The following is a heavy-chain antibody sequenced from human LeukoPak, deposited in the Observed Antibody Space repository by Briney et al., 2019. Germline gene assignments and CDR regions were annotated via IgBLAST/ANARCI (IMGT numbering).Heavy chain of an antibody. CDR2: IYSGGST. Sequence: GGSLRLFCAASGFTVSSNYMSWVRQAPGKGLEWVSVIYSGGSTYYADSVKGRFTISRDNSKNTLYLQMNSLRAEDTAVYYCARAHSSGSNWSDPWGQGTLVTVSS. CDR3: ARAHSSGSNWSDP. CDR1: GFTVSSNY. J-gene: IGHJ5*02. V-gene: IGHV3-53*01. D-gene: IGHD6-19*01.